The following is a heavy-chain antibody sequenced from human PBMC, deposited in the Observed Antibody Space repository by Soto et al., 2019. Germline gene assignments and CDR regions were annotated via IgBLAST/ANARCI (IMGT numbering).Heavy chain of an antibody. J-gene: IGHJ6*02. V-gene: IGHV1-58*01. CDR3: AASSYDFWSGYYWPPPHGMDV. Sequence: ASVKVSCKTSGFTFTSSAVQWVRQARGQRLEWIGWIVVGSGNTNYAQKFQERVTITRDMSTSTAYMELSSLRSEDTAVYYCAASSYDFWSGYYWPPPHGMDVWGQGTTVTVSS. D-gene: IGHD3-3*01. CDR1: GFTFTSSA. CDR2: IVVGSGNT.